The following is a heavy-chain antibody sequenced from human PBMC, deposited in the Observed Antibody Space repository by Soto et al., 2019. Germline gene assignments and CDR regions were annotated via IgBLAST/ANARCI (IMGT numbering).Heavy chain of an antibody. CDR1: GFTFSSYA. CDR2: ISGSGGST. V-gene: IGHV3-23*01. CDR3: ASRTSGWYFDY. Sequence: EVQLLESGGGLVQPGGSLRLSCTASGFTFSSYAMNWVRQAPGKGLEWVSVISGSGGSTYYADSVKGRFTISRDNSKNTLYLQMYSLRAEDTAVYYCASRTSGWYFDYWGQGTLVTVSS. D-gene: IGHD6-19*01. J-gene: IGHJ4*02.